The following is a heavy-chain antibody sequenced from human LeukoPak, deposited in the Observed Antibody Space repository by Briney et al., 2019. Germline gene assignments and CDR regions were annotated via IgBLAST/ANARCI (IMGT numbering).Heavy chain of an antibody. CDR2: VIPGFGTA. V-gene: IGHV1-69*05. CDR1: GGNFSTFS. Sequence: SVKVSCKASGGNFSTFSISWLRQAPGQGLEWMGGVIPGFGTANYAQRFQGSVTIITDESTSTAYMELSSLRSEDTAVYYCARDQGGGSGWVEAFDIWGQGTMVTVSS. J-gene: IGHJ3*02. CDR3: ARDQGGGSGWVEAFDI. D-gene: IGHD6-19*01.